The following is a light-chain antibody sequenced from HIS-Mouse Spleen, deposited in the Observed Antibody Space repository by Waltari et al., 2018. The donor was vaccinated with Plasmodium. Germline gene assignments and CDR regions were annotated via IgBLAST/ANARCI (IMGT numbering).Light chain of an antibody. CDR1: ALPKKY. CDR2: EDS. CDR3: YSTDSSGNHRV. J-gene: IGLJ3*02. V-gene: IGLV3-10*01. Sequence: SYELTPPPPVSVSPGQTARITFSGDALPKKYAYWYQQKSGQAPVLVIYEDSKRPSGIPERVSGSSSGTMATLTISGAQVEDEAEYYCYSTDSSGNHRVFGGGTKLTVL.